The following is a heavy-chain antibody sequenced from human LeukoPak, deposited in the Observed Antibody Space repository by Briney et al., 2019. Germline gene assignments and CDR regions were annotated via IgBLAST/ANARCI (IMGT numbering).Heavy chain of an antibody. J-gene: IGHJ5*02. V-gene: IGHV4-31*03. D-gene: IGHD6-6*01. CDR2: IYYSGST. CDR1: GGSISSGGYY. CDR3: ARGRYSSSFWFDP. Sequence: SQTLSLTCTVSGGSISSGGYYWSWIRQHPGKGLEWVGYIYYSGSTYHNPSLKSRVTISVDTSKNQFSLKLSSVTAADTAVYYCARGRYSSSFWFDPWGQGTLVTVSS.